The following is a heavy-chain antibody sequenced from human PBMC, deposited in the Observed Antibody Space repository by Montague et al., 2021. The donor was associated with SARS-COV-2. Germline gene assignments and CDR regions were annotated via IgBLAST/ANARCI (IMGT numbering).Heavy chain of an antibody. V-gene: IGHV4-39*01. CDR3: ARHLRVGNRWNGFEADY. CDR2: IFYSGST. D-gene: IGHD1-1*01. Sequence: SETRSLTCTVSGDSISSTDHYWAWMRQPPGKGLEWIASIFYSGSTYYNPSLKSRVTISVDTSKNLFSLQLNSVTPADTSVYYCARHLRVGNRWNGFEADYWGQGTTVTVSS. CDR1: GDSISSTDHY. J-gene: IGHJ4*03.